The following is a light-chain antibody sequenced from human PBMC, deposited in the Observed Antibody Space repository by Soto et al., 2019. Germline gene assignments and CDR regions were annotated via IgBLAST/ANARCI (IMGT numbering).Light chain of an antibody. CDR1: SGHSNYA. V-gene: IGLV4-69*01. Sequence: QLVLTQSTSASASLGASVKLTCTLSSGHSNYAIAWHQQQPERGPRFLMKLTSDGSHTKGDGTPDRFSGSSAGAQRYLTLSSREYDDEADYYCQTRDTGVVFGGGTKLTVL. J-gene: IGLJ3*02. CDR2: LTSDGSH. CDR3: QTRDTGVV.